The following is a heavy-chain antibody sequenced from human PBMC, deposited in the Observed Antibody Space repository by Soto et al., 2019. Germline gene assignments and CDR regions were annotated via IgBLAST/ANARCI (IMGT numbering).Heavy chain of an antibody. D-gene: IGHD3-22*01. CDR3: ARTKGISGYFTIDY. Sequence: GGSLRLSCAASGFTFSSYLIHWVRQGPGKGLEWVAVIWYDGSNKYYADSVKGRFTISRANSKNTLYLQMNSLRTEDTAVYYCARTKGISGYFTIDYWGQGNLVTVSS. V-gene: IGHV3-33*01. J-gene: IGHJ4*02. CDR1: GFTFSSYL. CDR2: IWYDGSNK.